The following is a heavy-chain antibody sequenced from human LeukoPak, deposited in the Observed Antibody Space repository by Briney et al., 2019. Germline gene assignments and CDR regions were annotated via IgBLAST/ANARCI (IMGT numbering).Heavy chain of an antibody. Sequence: GGSLRLSCAASGFTFSNAWMSWVRQAPGKGLEWVGRIKSKTDGGTTDYAAPVKGRFTISRDDSKNTLYLQMNSLKTEDTAVYYCTSTYYDILTGYYSDDYGGQGTLVTVSS. CDR1: GFTFSNAW. V-gene: IGHV3-15*01. CDR2: IKSKTDGGTT. D-gene: IGHD3-9*01. J-gene: IGHJ4*02. CDR3: TSTYYDILTGYYSDDY.